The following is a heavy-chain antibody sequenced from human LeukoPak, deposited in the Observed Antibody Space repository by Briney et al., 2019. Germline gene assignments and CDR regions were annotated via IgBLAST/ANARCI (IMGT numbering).Heavy chain of an antibody. J-gene: IGHJ5*02. CDR2: IRYDGSNK. D-gene: IGHD6-13*01. V-gene: IGHV3-30*02. CDR1: GFTFSSYG. CDR3: AKDRSSSWYPTENWFDP. Sequence: GGSLRLSCAASGFTFSSYGMHWVRQAPGKGLEWVAFIRYDGSNKYYADSVKGRFTISRDNSKNTLYLQMNSLRAEDTAVYYCAKDRSSSWYPTENWFDPWGQGTLVTVSS.